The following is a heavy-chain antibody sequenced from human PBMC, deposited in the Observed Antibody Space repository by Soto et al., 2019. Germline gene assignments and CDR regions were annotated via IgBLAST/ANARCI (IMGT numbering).Heavy chain of an antibody. Sequence: SETLSLTCTVSGGSISSGDYYWSWIRQPPGKGLEWIGYIYYSGSTYYNPSLKSRVTISVDTSKNQFSLKLSSVTAADTAVYYCARSLPRNYGMDVWGQGTTVTVSS. CDR2: IYYSGST. CDR3: ARSLPRNYGMDV. D-gene: IGHD3-16*02. J-gene: IGHJ6*02. V-gene: IGHV4-30-4*01. CDR1: GGSISSGDYY.